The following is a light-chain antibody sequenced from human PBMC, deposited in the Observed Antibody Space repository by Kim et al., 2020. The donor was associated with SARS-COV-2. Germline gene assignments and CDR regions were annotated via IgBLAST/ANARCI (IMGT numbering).Light chain of an antibody. CDR1: QDIRRS. V-gene: IGKV1D-13*01. CDR3: QHYDDYPFT. J-gene: IGKJ4*01. Sequence: ASVGARVTITCRASQDIRRSLAWYQQKPGKPPKVLIYDASRLESGVTSRFSGSGSGTDFTLTISSLQPEDFATYYCQHYDDYPFTFGGGTKVDIK. CDR2: DAS.